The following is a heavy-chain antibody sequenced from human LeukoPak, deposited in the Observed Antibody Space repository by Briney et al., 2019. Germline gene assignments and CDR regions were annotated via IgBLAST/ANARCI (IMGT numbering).Heavy chain of an antibody. J-gene: IGHJ4*02. Sequence: GGSLRLSCAASGFTFGSYSMNWVRQAPGRGLEWVSSISSSSSYIYYADSVKGRFTISRDNAKNSLYLQMNSLRAEDTAVYYCAREGYGGAFDYWGQGTLVTVSS. CDR1: GFTFGSYS. D-gene: IGHD4-23*01. CDR3: AREGYGGAFDY. V-gene: IGHV3-21*01. CDR2: ISSSSSYI.